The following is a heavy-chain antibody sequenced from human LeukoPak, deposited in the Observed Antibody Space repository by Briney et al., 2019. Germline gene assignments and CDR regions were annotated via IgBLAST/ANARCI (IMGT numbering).Heavy chain of an antibody. V-gene: IGHV3-21*04. J-gene: IGHJ4*02. CDR3: AKRIQSAMATGY. Sequence: GGSLRLSCAASGFTFSTYSMNWVRQAPGKGLEWVSSISGRSDYIFYADSVKGRFTISRDNSKNTLYLQMNSLRAEDTAVHYCAKRIQSAMATGYWGQGTLVTVSS. D-gene: IGHD5-18*01. CDR1: GFTFSTYS. CDR2: ISGRSDYI.